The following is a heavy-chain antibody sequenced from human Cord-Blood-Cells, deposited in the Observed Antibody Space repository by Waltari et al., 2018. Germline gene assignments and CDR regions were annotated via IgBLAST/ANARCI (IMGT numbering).Heavy chain of an antibody. D-gene: IGHD2-2*01. Sequence: QVQLQQCGAGLFKPSETLSLPCAVYGWSFSGYYWSWIRQPPGKGLEWIGEINHSGSTNYNPSLKSRVTISVDTSKNQFSLKLSSVTAADTAVYYCARGYCSSTSCYNWFDPWGQGTLVTVSS. CDR3: ARGYCSSTSCYNWFDP. V-gene: IGHV4-34*01. CDR2: INHSGST. J-gene: IGHJ5*02. CDR1: GWSFSGYY.